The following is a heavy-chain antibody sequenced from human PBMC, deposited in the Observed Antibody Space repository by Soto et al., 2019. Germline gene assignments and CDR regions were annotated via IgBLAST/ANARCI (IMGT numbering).Heavy chain of an antibody. CDR3: ARSPLTTVVDLDY. D-gene: IGHD4-17*01. CDR1: GGSISSGGYY. V-gene: IGHV4-31*03. CDR2: IYYSGST. Sequence: SETLSLTCTVSGGSISSGGYYWSWIRQHPGKGLEWIGYIYYSGSTYYNPSLKSRVTISVDTSKNQFSLKLSSVTAADTAVYYCARSPLTTVVDLDYWGQGTLVTVSS. J-gene: IGHJ4*02.